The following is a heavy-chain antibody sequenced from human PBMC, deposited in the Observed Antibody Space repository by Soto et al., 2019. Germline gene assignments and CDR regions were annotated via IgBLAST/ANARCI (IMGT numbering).Heavy chain of an antibody. CDR1: GFTFSSYA. CDR3: ANSDPEDGYNSELANVFDY. D-gene: IGHD5-12*01. V-gene: IGHV3-23*01. Sequence: GGSLRLSCAASGFTFSSYAMSWVRQAPGKGLEWVSAISGSGGSTYYADSVKGRFTISRDNSKNTLYLQMNSLRAEDTAVYYCANSDPEDGYNSELANVFDYWGQGTLVTVSS. J-gene: IGHJ4*02. CDR2: ISGSGGST.